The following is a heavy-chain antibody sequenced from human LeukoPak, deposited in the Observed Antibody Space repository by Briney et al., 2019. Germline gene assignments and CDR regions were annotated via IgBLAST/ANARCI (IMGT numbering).Heavy chain of an antibody. CDR1: GGSISSYY. D-gene: IGHD3-10*01. CDR3: ARHRGPGSGKEDFDY. V-gene: IGHV4-59*08. Sequence: SETLSLTCTVSGGSISSYYWSWIRQLPGKGLEWIGYIYYSGSTNYNPSLKSRVTISVDTSKNQFSLKLSSVTAADTAVYYCARHRGPGSGKEDFDYWGQGTLVTVSS. J-gene: IGHJ4*02. CDR2: IYYSGST.